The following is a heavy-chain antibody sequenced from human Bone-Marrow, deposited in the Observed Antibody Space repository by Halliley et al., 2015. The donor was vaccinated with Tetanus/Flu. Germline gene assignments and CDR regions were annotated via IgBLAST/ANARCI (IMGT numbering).Heavy chain of an antibody. CDR3: ARDRGYSGTDDFDY. Sequence: MGWISNYNGQKKYVQKFQGRVTMSTDTSTRTAYMEVRSLRSDDTAMYYCARDRGYSGTDDFDYWGQGTLVTVSS. J-gene: IGHJ4*02. D-gene: IGHD1-26*01. V-gene: IGHV1-18*01. CDR2: ISNYNGQK.